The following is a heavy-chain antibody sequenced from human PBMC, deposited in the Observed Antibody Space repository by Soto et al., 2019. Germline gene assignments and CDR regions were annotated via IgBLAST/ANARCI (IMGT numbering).Heavy chain of an antibody. D-gene: IGHD2-15*01. Sequence: QLVESGGGVVQPGRSLRLSCAASGFTFSTYGMHWVRQAPGKGPEWVAVICYDGNNKFYADSVKGRFTISRDDSKNTLYLQMNSLRAADTAVYYCVVDDSGGPFPWGQGTLVTVSS. V-gene: IGHV3-33*01. J-gene: IGHJ5*02. CDR2: ICYDGNNK. CDR1: GFTFSTYG. CDR3: VVDDSGGPFP.